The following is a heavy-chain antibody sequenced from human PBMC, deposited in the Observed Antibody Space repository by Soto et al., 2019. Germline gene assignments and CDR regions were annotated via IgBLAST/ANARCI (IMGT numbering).Heavy chain of an antibody. CDR3: ASDVSGAYCGGDCYSGWFDP. V-gene: IGHV3-30-3*01. J-gene: IGHJ5*02. Sequence: QVQLVESGGGVVQPGRSLRLSCAASGFTFSSYAMHWVRQAPGKGLEWVAVISYDGSNKYYADSVKGRFTISRDNSKNTLYLQMNSMRAEDTAVYYCASDVSGAYCGGDCYSGWFDPWGQGTLVTVSS. CDR1: GFTFSSYA. D-gene: IGHD2-21*02. CDR2: ISYDGSNK.